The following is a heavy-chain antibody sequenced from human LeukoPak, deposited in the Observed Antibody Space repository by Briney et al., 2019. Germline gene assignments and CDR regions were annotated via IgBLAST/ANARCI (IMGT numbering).Heavy chain of an antibody. CDR3: ARGFGRYYYGSGSYPASDNWFDP. CDR2: MNPNSGNT. V-gene: IGHV1-8*01. J-gene: IGHJ5*02. CDR1: GYTFTSYD. Sequence: ASVTVSCKASGYTFTSYDINWVRQATGQGLEWMGWMNPNSGNTGYAQKFQGRVTMTRNTSISTAYMELSSLRSEDTAVYYCARGFGRYYYGSGSYPASDNWFDPWGQGTLVTVSS. D-gene: IGHD3-10*01.